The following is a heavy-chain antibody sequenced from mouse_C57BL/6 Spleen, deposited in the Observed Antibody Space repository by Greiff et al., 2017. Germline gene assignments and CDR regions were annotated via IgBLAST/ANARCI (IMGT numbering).Heavy chain of an antibody. CDR3: ARSDPTGFAY. CDR2: IDPSDSYT. V-gene: IGHV1-69*01. Sequence: VQLQQPGAELVMPGASVKLSCKASGYTFTSYWMHWVKQRPGQGLEWIGEIDPSDSYTNYNQKFKGKSTLTVDKSSSTAYMQLSSLTSEDSAVYYCARSDPTGFAYWGQGTLVTVSA. D-gene: IGHD3-2*01. CDR1: GYTFTSYW. J-gene: IGHJ3*01.